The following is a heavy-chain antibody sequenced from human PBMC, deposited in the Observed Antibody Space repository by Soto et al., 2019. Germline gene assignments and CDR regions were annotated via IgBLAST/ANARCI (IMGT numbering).Heavy chain of an antibody. V-gene: IGHV3-23*01. D-gene: IGHD1-26*01. CDR3: AKDRGIEGSSVRAFDV. Sequence: HPGGSLRLSCTASGFTFSSHGMNWVRQAPGKGLEWVSFLSGSAGITFYADSVKGRFTISRDNSKNTLYLQMNSLRAEDTAVYYCAKDRGIEGSSVRAFDVWGQGTMVT. J-gene: IGHJ3*01. CDR2: LSGSAGIT. CDR1: GFTFSSHG.